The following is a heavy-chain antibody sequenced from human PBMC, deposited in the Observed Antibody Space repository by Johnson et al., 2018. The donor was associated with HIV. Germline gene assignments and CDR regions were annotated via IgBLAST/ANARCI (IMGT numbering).Heavy chain of an antibody. Sequence: VQLVESWGGVVQPGRSLRLSCAASAFTVSSNYISWVRQAPGKGLEWVSVIYSGGGTYYADSVKGRFTISRDNSKNTLYLQMNSLRAEDTAVYYCAKRLGYDSRGDQFDIWGQGTMVSVSS. V-gene: IGHV3-66*02. CDR2: IYSGGGT. D-gene: IGHD3-22*01. CDR1: AFTVSSNY. J-gene: IGHJ3*02. CDR3: AKRLGYDSRGDQFDI.